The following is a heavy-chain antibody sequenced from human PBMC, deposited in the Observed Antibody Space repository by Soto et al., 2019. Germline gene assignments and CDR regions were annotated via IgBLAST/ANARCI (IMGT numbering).Heavy chain of an antibody. J-gene: IGHJ6*02. V-gene: IGHV4-31*03. CDR3: ARDVMYGMDV. CDR1: GGSISSGGYY. Sequence: NPSETLSLTCTVSGGSISSGGYYWSWIRQHPGKGLEWIGYIYYSGSTYYNPSLKSRVTISVDTSKNQFSLKLSSVTAADTAVYYCARDVMYGMDVWGQGTTVTVSS. CDR2: IYYSGST. D-gene: IGHD2-8*01.